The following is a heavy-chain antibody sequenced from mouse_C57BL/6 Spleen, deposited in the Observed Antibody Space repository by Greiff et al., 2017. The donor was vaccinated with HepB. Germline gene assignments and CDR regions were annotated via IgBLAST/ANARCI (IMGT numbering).Heavy chain of an antibody. CDR3: TREDHYGSSLYYAMDY. D-gene: IGHD1-1*01. Sequence: EVQLQESGEGLVKPGGSLKLSCAASGFTFSSYAMSWVRQTPEKRLEWVAYISSGGDYIYYADTVKGRFTISRDNARNTLYLQMSSLKSEDTAMYYCTREDHYGSSLYYAMDYWGQGTSVTVSS. CDR1: GFTFSSYA. V-gene: IGHV5-9-1*02. J-gene: IGHJ4*01. CDR2: ISSGGDYI.